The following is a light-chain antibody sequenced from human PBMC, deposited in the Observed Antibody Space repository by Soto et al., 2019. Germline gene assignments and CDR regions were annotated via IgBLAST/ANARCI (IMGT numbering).Light chain of an antibody. J-gene: IGLJ2*01. CDR3: SAYTSTNTVI. Sequence: QSALTRPASVSGSPGQSVSISCTTSSSDFGGHNLVSWYQHHPGRAPNLLIYAVTNRPSGVPDRFSGSKSGSTASLIISGLRSEDEADYYCSAYTSTNTVIFGGGTKLTVL. CDR2: AVT. CDR1: SSDFGGHNL. V-gene: IGLV2-14*03.